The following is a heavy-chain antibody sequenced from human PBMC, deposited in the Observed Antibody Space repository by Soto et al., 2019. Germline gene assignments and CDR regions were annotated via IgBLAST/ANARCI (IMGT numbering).Heavy chain of an antibody. V-gene: IGHV1-18*01. Sequence: ASVKVSCEASGYTFASCAIRWMRQAPGQGLEWMGWISAYNGNTNCAQKLQGRVTMTTDTSTSTAYMELRSLRSDDTAVYYCARDPPPPDYWGQGTLVTVSS. CDR1: GYTFASCA. J-gene: IGHJ4*02. CDR2: ISAYNGNT. CDR3: ARDPPPPDY.